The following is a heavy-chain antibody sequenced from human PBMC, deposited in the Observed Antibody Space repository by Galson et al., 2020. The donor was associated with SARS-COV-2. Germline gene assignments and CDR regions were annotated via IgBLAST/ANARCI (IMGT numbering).Heavy chain of an antibody. V-gene: IGHV5-10-1*01. CDR3: ARLTSSGWLQGPYNWFDP. D-gene: IGHD6-19*01. CDR1: GYSFTSYW. CDR2: IDPSDSYT. Sequence: GESLKISCKGSGYSFTSYWISGVRQMPGKGLEWMGRIDPSDSYTNYSPSFQGHVTISADKSISTAYLQWSSLKASDTAMYYCARLTSSGWLQGPYNWFDPWGQGTLVTVSS. J-gene: IGHJ5*02.